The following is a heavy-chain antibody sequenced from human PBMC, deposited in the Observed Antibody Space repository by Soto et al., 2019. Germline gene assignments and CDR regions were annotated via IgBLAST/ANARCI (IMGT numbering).Heavy chain of an antibody. CDR2: IIPILGIA. Sequence: VQLVQSGAEVKRPGSSVKLSCKASGGTFSSYTISWVRQAPGQGLEWMGRIIPILGIANYAQKFQGRVTSTADKSTSTAYMELSSLRSEDTAVYYCARDRGDGYNFGWGQGTLVTVSS. D-gene: IGHD5-12*01. CDR3: ARDRGDGYNFG. CDR1: GGTFSSYT. V-gene: IGHV1-69*08. J-gene: IGHJ4*02.